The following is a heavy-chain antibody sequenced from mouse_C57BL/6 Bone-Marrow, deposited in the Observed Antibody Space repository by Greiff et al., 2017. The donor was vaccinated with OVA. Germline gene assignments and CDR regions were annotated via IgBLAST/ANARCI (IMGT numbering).Heavy chain of an antibody. CDR2: IYPGDGDT. Sequence: QVQLQQSGPELAKPGASVKISCKASGYAFSSSWMNWVKQRPGKGLEWIGRIYPGDGDTNYNGKFKGKATLTADKSSSTAYMQLSSLTSEDSAVYFCARDAVKPSFGYWGQGTLVTVSA. D-gene: IGHD2-2*01. V-gene: IGHV1-82*01. J-gene: IGHJ3*02. CDR3: ARDAVKPSFGY. CDR1: GYAFSSSW.